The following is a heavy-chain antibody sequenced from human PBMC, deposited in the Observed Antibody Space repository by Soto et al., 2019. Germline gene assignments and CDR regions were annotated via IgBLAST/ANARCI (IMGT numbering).Heavy chain of an antibody. V-gene: IGHV4-31*03. D-gene: IGHD2-2*01. J-gene: IGHJ5*02. CDR1: GGSITSGPYY. CDR2: IYHSGTT. CDR3: ARALYCSTISCYAGPWFDP. Sequence: LSLTCTVSGGSITSGPYYWGWIRQHPGKGLEWIGYIYHSGTTYYNPSLKSRVSISVDTSKNQFSLELSSVTAADTAVYYCARALYCSTISCYAGPWFDPWGQGTLVTVSS.